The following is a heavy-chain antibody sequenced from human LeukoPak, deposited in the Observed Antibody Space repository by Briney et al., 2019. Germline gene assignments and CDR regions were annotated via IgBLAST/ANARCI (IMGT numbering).Heavy chain of an antibody. J-gene: IGHJ3*02. CDR3: AGAPPLLYSSSSLGAFDI. CDR2: IYYSGST. Sequence: SETLSLTCTVSGGSVSSGSYYWSWIRQPAGKGLEWIGYIYYSGSTNYNPSLRSRVTISVDTSKNQFSLKLNSVTAADTAVYYCAGAPPLLYSSSSLGAFDIWGQGTMVTVSS. CDR1: GGSVSSGSYY. V-gene: IGHV4-61*10. D-gene: IGHD6-13*01.